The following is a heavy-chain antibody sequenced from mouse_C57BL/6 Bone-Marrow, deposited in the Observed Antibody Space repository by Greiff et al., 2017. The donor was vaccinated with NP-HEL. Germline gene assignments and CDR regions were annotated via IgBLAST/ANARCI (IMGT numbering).Heavy chain of an antibody. J-gene: IGHJ2*01. CDR3: ARRGSKYYFDY. D-gene: IGHD1-1*01. CDR2: IRNKAIGYTT. Sequence: EVKLVESGGGLVQPGGSLSLSCAASGFTFTDYYMSWVRQPPGKALEWLGFIRNKAIGYTTEYSASVKGRFTISRDNSQSILYLQMNALRAEDSATYYCARRGSKYYFDYWGQGTTLTVSS. V-gene: IGHV7-3*01. CDR1: GFTFTDYY.